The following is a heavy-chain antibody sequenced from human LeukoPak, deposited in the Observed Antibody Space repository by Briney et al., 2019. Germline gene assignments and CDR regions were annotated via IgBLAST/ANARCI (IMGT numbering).Heavy chain of an antibody. CDR2: INGDGSGI. CDR3: VSGLMSTGTSSGNF. CDR1: GFTFTKYR. J-gene: IGHJ4*02. Sequence: GGSLRLSCAASGFTFTKYRMHWVRQGPGKGLMWVSRINGDGSGIDYADSVKGRFTISRDNAKNTLYLQMNSLRAEDTAVYHCVSGLMSTGTSSGNFWGQGTLVTVSS. V-gene: IGHV3-74*01. D-gene: IGHD1-26*01.